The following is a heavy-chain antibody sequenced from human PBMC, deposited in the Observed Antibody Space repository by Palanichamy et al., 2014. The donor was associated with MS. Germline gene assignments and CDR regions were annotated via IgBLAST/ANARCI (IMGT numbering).Heavy chain of an antibody. D-gene: IGHD5-18*01. CDR2: IKNKDKGGTT. J-gene: IGHJ6*02. CDR3: ATEGYSYGYHGMDV. V-gene: IGHV3-15*05. CDR1: GLTFSNAW. Sequence: EEQLVEVWGRAWVKPGGSLRLSCAASGLTFSNAWMSWVRQVPGKGLEWIGRIKNKDKGGTTDYTAPVKGRFTVSRDDSKYTLYLQMNSLKIEDTATYYCATEGYSYGYHGMDVWGQGTTVTVSS.